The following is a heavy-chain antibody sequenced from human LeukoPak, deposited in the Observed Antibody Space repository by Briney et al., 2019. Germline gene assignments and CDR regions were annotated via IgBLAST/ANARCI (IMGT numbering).Heavy chain of an antibody. Sequence: GESLKISCKGSGYRITSYWIGGVRQMPGEGLEWMGSIYPGDSDTRYSPSFQGQITISADKSISTAYLQWSSLKASDTAMYYCARRYSSAKVDYWGQGTLVTVSS. CDR2: IYPGDSDT. J-gene: IGHJ4*02. D-gene: IGHD5-18*01. CDR3: ARRYSSAKVDY. CDR1: GYRITSYW. V-gene: IGHV5-51*01.